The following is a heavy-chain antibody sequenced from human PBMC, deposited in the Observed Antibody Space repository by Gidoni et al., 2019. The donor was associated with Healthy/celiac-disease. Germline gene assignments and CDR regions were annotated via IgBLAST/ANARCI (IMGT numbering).Heavy chain of an antibody. CDR3: TLHEDTAMAADY. CDR2: IKSKTDGGTT. Sequence: DVQLVESGGGLVQPGGSLRLSCAASGVTFSNAWMSWVRQAPGKGLEWVGRIKSKTDGGTTDYAATVKGRFTISRDDSKNTLYLQMNSLKTEDTAVYYCTLHEDTAMAADYWGQGTLVTVSS. J-gene: IGHJ4*02. V-gene: IGHV3-15*01. D-gene: IGHD5-18*01. CDR1: GVTFSNAW.